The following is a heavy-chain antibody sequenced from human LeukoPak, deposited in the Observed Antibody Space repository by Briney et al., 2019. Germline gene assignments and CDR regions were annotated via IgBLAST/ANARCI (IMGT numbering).Heavy chain of an antibody. CDR3: ARGELGAFDI. V-gene: IGHV4-59*12. CDR2: IYHSGST. Sequence: SETLSLTCTVSGGSISSYYWSWIRQPPGKGLEWIGEIYHSGSTNYNPSLKSRVTISVDKSKNQFSLKLSSVTAADTAVYYCARGELGAFDIWGQGTMVTVSS. D-gene: IGHD1-26*01. J-gene: IGHJ3*02. CDR1: GGSISSYY.